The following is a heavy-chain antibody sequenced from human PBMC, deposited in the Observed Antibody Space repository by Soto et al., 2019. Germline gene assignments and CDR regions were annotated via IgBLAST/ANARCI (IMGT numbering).Heavy chain of an antibody. J-gene: IGHJ4*02. D-gene: IGHD2-15*01. CDR3: XRRXSCAPFPGAGCNSSATVSLHWSPLRVSDAPVDYSAGQICAPYTSPTSRYYFEC. CDR2: ISYDGSNR. V-gene: IGHV3-30*03. Sequence: GGSLRLSCAASGFTFSSYGMHWVRQARGKGLEWVAVISYDGSNRYYADSVKGRFTMSXXXSKXTLXLQXNSRRGEDTALLYYXRRXSCAPFPGAGCNSSATVSLHWSPLRVSDAPVDYSAGQICAPYTSPTSRYYFECGGQGPPVPVS. CDR1: GFTFSSYG.